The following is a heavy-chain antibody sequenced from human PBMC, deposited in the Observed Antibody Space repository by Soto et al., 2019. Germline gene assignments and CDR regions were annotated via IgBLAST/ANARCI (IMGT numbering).Heavy chain of an antibody. D-gene: IGHD2-2*03. V-gene: IGHV3-9*01. J-gene: IGHJ6*02. CDR2: IDWNSGAI. CDR3: AKDIGYCSCTRCDYGMDV. CDR1: GFTFDDYV. Sequence: EVQLVESGGGLVQPGRSLRLSCAASGFTFDDYVVHWVRQVPGKGLEWVSGIDWNSGAIGYADSVKGRFIISRDSAKNSLFLQMNSLRAEDTALYYCAKDIGYCSCTRCDYGMDVWGQGTTVTVSS.